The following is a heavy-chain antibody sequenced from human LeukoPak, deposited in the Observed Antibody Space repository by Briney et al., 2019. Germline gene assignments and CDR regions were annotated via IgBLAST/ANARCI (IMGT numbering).Heavy chain of an antibody. D-gene: IGHD6-6*01. CDR2: IYPGDSDT. J-gene: IGHJ6*02. V-gene: IGHV5-51*01. CDR3: ARWYSSSSYYYYYGMDV. CDR1: GYSFTSYW. Sequence: GESLQISCKGSGYSFTSYWIGWVRQMPGKGLEWMGIIYPGDSDTRYSPSFQGQVTISADKSISTAYLQWSSLKASDTAMYYCARWYSSSSYYYYYGMDVWGQGTTVTVSS.